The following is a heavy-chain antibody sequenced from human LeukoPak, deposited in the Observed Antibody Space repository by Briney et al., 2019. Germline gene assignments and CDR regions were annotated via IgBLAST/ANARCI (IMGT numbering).Heavy chain of an antibody. D-gene: IGHD3-3*01. CDR1: GDSFSSRTYY. CDR3: ARARVFWSGYYTNYFDY. Sequence: PSETLSLTCTVSGDSFSSRTYYWGWVRQPPGKGLEWIGSIYYSGSTYYNPSLKSRVTISVDTSKNQFSLKLSSVTAADTAVYYCARARVFWSGYYTNYFDYWGQGTLVTVSS. V-gene: IGHV4-39*07. J-gene: IGHJ4*02. CDR2: IYYSGST.